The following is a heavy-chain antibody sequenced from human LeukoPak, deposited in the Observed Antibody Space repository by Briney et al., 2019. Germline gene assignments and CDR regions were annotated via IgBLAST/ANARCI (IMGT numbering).Heavy chain of an antibody. Sequence: HPGGSLRLSCAASGFTFSSYAMSWVRQAPGKGLEWVSAISGSGGSTYYADSVKGRFTISRDNAKNSLYLQMNSLRAEDTAVYYCAREYCGGDCYSFYYGMDVWGQGTTVTVSS. CDR2: ISGSGGST. J-gene: IGHJ6*02. D-gene: IGHD2-21*02. V-gene: IGHV3-23*01. CDR1: GFTFSSYA. CDR3: AREYCGGDCYSFYYGMDV.